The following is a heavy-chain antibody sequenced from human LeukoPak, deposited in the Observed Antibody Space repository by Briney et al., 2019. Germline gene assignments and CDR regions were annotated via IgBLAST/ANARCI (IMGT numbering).Heavy chain of an antibody. CDR2: IYYSGST. CDR3: AGDRNYYDGSGYSDAFDI. J-gene: IGHJ3*02. V-gene: IGHV4-31*03. CDR1: GGSISSGAYY. D-gene: IGHD3-22*01. Sequence: PSQTLSLTCTVSGGSISSGAYYWSWIRQHPGKGLEWIGYIYYSGSTYYNPSLKSRVTIPVDTSKNQFSLKLSSVTAADTAVYYYAGDRNYYDGSGYSDAFDIWGQGTMVTVSS.